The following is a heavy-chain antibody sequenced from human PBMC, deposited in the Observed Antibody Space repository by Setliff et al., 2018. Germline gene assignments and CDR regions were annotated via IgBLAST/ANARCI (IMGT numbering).Heavy chain of an antibody. CDR2: IYPGDSDI. J-gene: IGHJ6*02. Sequence: PGESLKISCEGSGYSFTNYWIAWVRQMPGKGLEWMGIIYPGDSDIRCSPSFQGQVTFSVDKSINTAYLQWSSLKASDTAMYYCARLSYCSSGSCYYYYGLDVWGQGTTVTVSS. CDR3: ARLSYCSSGSCYYYYGLDV. CDR1: GYSFTNYW. V-gene: IGHV5-51*01. D-gene: IGHD2-15*01.